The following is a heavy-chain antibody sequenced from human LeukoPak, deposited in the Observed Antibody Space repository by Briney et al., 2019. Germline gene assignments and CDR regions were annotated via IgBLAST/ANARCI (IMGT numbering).Heavy chain of an antibody. CDR1: GFTFSGSA. J-gene: IGHJ4*02. CDR3: TRLSGDNWNYGGNFDS. CDR2: IISKTNNYAT. D-gene: IGHD1-7*01. V-gene: IGHV3-73*01. Sequence: PGGSLRLSCAASGFTFSGSALHWVRQASGKGLECIAHIISKTNNYATTYAASVTGRFTISRDDAENTAYLQMNSLKTEDTAVYYCTRLSGDNWNYGGNFDSWGQGTLVTVSS.